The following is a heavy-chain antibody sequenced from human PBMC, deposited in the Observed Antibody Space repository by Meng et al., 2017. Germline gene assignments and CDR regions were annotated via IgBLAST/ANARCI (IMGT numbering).Heavy chain of an antibody. J-gene: IGHJ4*02. V-gene: IGHV4-4*02. CDR2: IYHSGST. D-gene: IGHD1-26*01. CDR3: ARDVVGAIIIARGDY. Sequence: QGRRQGSGPGLAKRSGTLSLTCAVSGGSISSSNWWSWVRQPPGKGLEWIGEIYHSGSTNYNPSLKSRVTISVDKSKNQFSLKLSSVTAADTAVYYCARDVVGAIIIARGDYWGQGTLVTVSS. CDR1: GGSISSSNW.